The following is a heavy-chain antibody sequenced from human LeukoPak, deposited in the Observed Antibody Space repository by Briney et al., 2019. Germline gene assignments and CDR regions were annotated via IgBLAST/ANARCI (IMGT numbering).Heavy chain of an antibody. J-gene: IGHJ4*02. V-gene: IGHV3-7*01. CDR1: GFSFSAYW. CDR2: INPAGSET. D-gene: IGHD2-15*01. CDR3: ARFGYVAAVDV. Sequence: GGSLRLSCAASGFSFSAYWMTWVRQAPGTGVEWVANINPAGSETYYVDPVKGRFSISRDNAKNLVYLQMNSLRAEDTAVYHCARFGYVAAVDVWGQGTPVTVSS.